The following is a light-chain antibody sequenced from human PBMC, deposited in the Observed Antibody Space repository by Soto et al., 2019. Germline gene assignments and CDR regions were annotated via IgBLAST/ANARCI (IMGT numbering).Light chain of an antibody. CDR2: LEGSGSY. Sequence: QSVLTQSSSASASLGSSVKLTCTLSSGHSSYIIAWHQQQPGKAPRYLMKLEGSGSYNKGSGVPDRFSGSSSGADRYLTISNLHFEDEADYYCETWDSNTRVFGGGTKVTVL. CDR1: SGHSSYI. V-gene: IGLV4-60*02. J-gene: IGLJ3*02. CDR3: ETWDSNTRV.